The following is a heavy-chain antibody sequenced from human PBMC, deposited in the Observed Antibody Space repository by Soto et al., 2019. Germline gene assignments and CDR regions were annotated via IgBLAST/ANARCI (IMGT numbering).Heavy chain of an antibody. Sequence: SGPTLVNPTETLTLTCTVSGFSLSNARMGVSWIRQPPGKALEWLAHIFSNDEKPYSTSLRSRLTIPKDTSKSQVVLTMTNMDPVDTATYYCARIRVPRYSSSWYADYWGQGTLVTVSS. J-gene: IGHJ4*02. CDR2: IFSNDEK. V-gene: IGHV2-26*01. CDR1: GFSLSNARMG. D-gene: IGHD6-13*01. CDR3: ARIRVPRYSSSWYADY.